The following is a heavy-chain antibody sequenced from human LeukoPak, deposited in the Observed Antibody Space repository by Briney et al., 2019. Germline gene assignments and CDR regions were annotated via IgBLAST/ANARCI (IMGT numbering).Heavy chain of an antibody. CDR2: INFDSTYI. CDR1: GFTFTSHS. Sequence: GGSLRLSCTASGFTFTSHSLNWVRQAPGKGLEWVSSINFDSTYIYYADSLKGRFSVSRDNGRNSVYLQMNGLKTEDTAVYLCARDWRNKYSNSYSSGEWYFDLWGRGTLVTVSS. D-gene: IGHD6-13*01. CDR3: ARDWRNKYSNSYSSGEWYFDL. J-gene: IGHJ2*01. V-gene: IGHV3-21*01.